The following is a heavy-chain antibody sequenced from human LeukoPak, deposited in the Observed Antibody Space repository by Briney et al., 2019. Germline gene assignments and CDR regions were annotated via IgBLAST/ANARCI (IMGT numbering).Heavy chain of an antibody. CDR2: IYYSGST. V-gene: IGHV4-59*01. Sequence: PSETLSLTCTVSGGSISSYYWSWLRQPPGKGLEWIGYIYYSGSTYYNPSLKSRVTISVDTSKNQFSLKLSSVTAADTAVYYCARSGYSYGADAVDIWGQGTMVTVSS. CDR3: ARSGYSYGADAVDI. J-gene: IGHJ3*02. D-gene: IGHD5-18*01. CDR1: GGSISSYY.